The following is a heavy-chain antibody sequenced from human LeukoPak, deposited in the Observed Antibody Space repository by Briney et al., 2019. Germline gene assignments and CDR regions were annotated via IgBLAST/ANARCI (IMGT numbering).Heavy chain of an antibody. Sequence: MASETLSLTCTVSGASISSYYWSWIRQPPGKGLEWIGYIYYSGSTNYNPYLKSRVTISVDTSKNQFSLKLSSVTAADTAVYYCARGGYRGYDPFDYWGQGTLVTVSS. CDR3: ARGGYRGYDPFDY. CDR1: GASISSYY. CDR2: IYYSGST. J-gene: IGHJ4*02. D-gene: IGHD5-12*01. V-gene: IGHV4-59*01.